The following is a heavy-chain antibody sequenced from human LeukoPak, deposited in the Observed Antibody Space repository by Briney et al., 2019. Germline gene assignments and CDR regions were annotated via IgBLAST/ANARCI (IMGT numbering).Heavy chain of an antibody. CDR3: ARVVVVVSLYYFDL. CDR1: GFTFSSYW. CDR2: IKQDGSEK. Sequence: GGSLRLSCAASGFTFSSYWMSWDRHPQGTGLGRVGNIKQDGSEKSYVDSVKGRFTISRDNAKNALYLQINSLRAEDTDVYYCARVVVVVSLYYFDLWGRGNLLTVSS. J-gene: IGHJ4*02. D-gene: IGHD2-15*01. V-gene: IGHV3-7*03.